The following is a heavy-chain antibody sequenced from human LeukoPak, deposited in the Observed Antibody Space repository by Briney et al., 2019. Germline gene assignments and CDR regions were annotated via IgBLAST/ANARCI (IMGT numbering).Heavy chain of an antibody. D-gene: IGHD5-12*01. CDR3: ARNKWPPESGY. J-gene: IGHJ4*02. CDR2: INSSGSTI. V-gene: IGHV3-48*03. CDR1: GFTFSSYE. Sequence: GGSLRLSCAASGFTFSSYEMNWVRQAPGKGLEWVSYINSSGSTIYYADSVKGRFTISRDNAKNSLYLQMNSLRAEDTAVYYCARNKWPPESGYWGQGTLVTVSS.